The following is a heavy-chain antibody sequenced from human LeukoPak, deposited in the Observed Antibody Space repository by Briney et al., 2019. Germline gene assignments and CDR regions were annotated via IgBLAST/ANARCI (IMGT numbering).Heavy chain of an antibody. V-gene: IGHV4-59*01. CDR2: IYYTGST. J-gene: IGHJ5*02. CDR3: ARGGNYWPQWWFDP. D-gene: IGHD1-26*01. CDR1: GGSISTYY. Sequence: SETLSLTCTVSGGSISTYYWSWIRQPPGKGLEWLGYIYYTGSTSYNPSLKSRVTMSLDASKNQFSLELNSVTPADTAVYYCARGGNYWPQWWFDPWGRGTLVSVSS.